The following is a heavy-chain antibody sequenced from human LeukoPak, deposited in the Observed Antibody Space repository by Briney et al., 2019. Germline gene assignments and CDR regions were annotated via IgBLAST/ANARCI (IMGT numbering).Heavy chain of an antibody. J-gene: IGHJ4*02. CDR1: GGSISRNY. D-gene: IGHD6-19*01. CDR3: ARVYSSGWYVDY. Sequence: SETLSLTCTVSGGSISRNYWSWIRQPPGKGQEWIGYIYYSGSTNYNPSLKSRVTISVDTSKNQFSLKLSSVTAADTAVYYCARVYSSGWYVDYWGQGTLVTVSS. V-gene: IGHV4-59*08. CDR2: IYYSGST.